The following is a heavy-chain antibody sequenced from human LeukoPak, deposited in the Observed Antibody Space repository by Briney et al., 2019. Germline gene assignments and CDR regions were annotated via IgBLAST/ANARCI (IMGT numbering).Heavy chain of an antibody. V-gene: IGHV4-38-2*01. J-gene: IGHJ2*01. D-gene: IGHD2-2*01. CDR2: YYHTGSS. CDR1: GYSISNHYY. CDR3: ASVSRSMSRFFDL. Sequence: PSETLSLTCAVSGYSISNHYYWGWIRQPPGKGLEWIGSYYHTGSSYYNPSLQSRVAISIDTSKNQFSLELASVTAADTAAYYCASVSRSMSRFFDLWGRGTLVIVSS.